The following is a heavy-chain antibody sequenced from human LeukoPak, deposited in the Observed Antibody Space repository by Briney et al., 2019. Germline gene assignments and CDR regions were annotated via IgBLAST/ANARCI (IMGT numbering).Heavy chain of an antibody. CDR2: IYYSGST. J-gene: IGHJ6*02. CDR3: ARVLGYCSSTSCNDGMDV. D-gene: IGHD2-2*01. Sequence: SETLSLTCTVSGGSISSYYWSWLRQPPGKGLEWIGYIYYSGSTNYNPSLKSRVTISVDTSKNQFSLKLSSVTAADTAVYYCARVLGYCSSTSCNDGMDVWGQGTTVTVSS. CDR1: GGSISSYY. V-gene: IGHV4-59*01.